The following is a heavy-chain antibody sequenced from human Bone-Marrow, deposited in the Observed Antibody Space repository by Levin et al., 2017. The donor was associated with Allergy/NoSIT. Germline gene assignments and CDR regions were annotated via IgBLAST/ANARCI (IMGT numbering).Heavy chain of an antibody. J-gene: IGHJ6*02. V-gene: IGHV3-30*14. CDR3: ASRSGYCPSGSCLYYYYGLDV. CDR1: GFTFSQYA. CDR2: ISYDGSDA. D-gene: IGHD2-8*01. Sequence: TGESLKISCVASGFTFSQYAMHWVRQAPGKGLEWVSLISYDGSDAFYADSVKGRFTISRDNSKNTLYLQMTGLKTDDTAVYYCASRSGYCPSGSCLYYYYGLDVWGQGTTVSVSS.